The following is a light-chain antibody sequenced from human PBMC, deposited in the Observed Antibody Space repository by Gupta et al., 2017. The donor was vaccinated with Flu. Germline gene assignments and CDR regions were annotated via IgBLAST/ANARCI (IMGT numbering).Light chain of an antibody. V-gene: IGKV3-11*01. J-gene: IGKJ4*01. CDR2: HAS. CDR3: QQRNVWPLT. Sequence: EVVLTQSPVPLSLSPGETATLSCRASESIGTYLSWLQQKPGQAPRLLIYHASKRAADIPARFSGSGSGTDFTLTISSLEAEDFGIYYCQQRNVWPLTFGRGTKVET. CDR1: ESIGTY.